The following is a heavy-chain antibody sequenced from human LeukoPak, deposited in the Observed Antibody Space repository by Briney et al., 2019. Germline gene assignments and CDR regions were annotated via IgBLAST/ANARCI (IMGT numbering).Heavy chain of an antibody. CDR2: FDPEDGET. V-gene: IGHV1-24*01. CDR3: ATGPSLYYYFDY. J-gene: IGHJ4*02. D-gene: IGHD3-10*01. CDR1: GYTLTELS. Sequence: APVKVSCKVSGYTLTELSMHWVRQAPGKGLEWMGGFDPEDGETIYAQKFQGRVTTTEDTSTDTAYMELSSLRSEDTAVYYCATGPSLYYYFDYWGQGTLVTVSS.